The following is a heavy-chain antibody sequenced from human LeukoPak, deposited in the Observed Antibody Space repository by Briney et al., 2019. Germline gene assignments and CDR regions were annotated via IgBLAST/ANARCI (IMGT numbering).Heavy chain of an antibody. CDR3: ARECVDTAMDEAFDI. CDR1: GFTFSSYS. Sequence: GGSLRLSCAASGFTFSSYSMNWLRQAPGKGLAWVSSISSSSSYIYYAASVKGRFTISRDNAKNSLYLQMNSLRAEDTAVYYCARECVDTAMDEAFDIWGQGTMVTVSS. CDR2: ISSSSSYI. V-gene: IGHV3-21*01. J-gene: IGHJ3*02. D-gene: IGHD5-18*01.